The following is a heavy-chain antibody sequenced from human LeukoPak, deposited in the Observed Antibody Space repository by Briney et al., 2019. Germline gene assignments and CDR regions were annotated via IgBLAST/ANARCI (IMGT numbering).Heavy chain of an antibody. D-gene: IGHD1-1*01. J-gene: IGHJ3*02. Sequence: GGSLRLSCAASGFIFSRAWMSWIRQAPGKGLEWVGRIKSNAAGGTSDFTAPVRGRFTISRDDSKSTLYLEMNNLKAEDTAVYCCTEMNDKDAFNIWGQGTMVTVSS. CDR1: GFIFSRAW. V-gene: IGHV3-15*01. CDR3: TEMNDKDAFNI. CDR2: IKSNAAGGTS.